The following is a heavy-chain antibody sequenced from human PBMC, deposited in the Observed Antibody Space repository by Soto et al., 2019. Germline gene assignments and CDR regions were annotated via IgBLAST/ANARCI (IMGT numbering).Heavy chain of an antibody. CDR2: ISGGGGDT. Sequence: PGGSLRLSCAASGFTFGGFGMAWVRQAPGKGLEFLSAISGGGGDTYYADSVKGRFTISRDNSKTTLFLQMNSLSAEDTALYYCAKEKAARRPFDYWGQGILVTVSS. J-gene: IGHJ4*02. D-gene: IGHD6-6*01. CDR1: GFTFGGFG. V-gene: IGHV3-23*01. CDR3: AKEKAARRPFDY.